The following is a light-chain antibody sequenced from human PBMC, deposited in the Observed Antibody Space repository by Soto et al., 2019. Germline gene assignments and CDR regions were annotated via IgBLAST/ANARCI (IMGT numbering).Light chain of an antibody. CDR2: TAS. CDR3: QQSDSAPLT. Sequence: DIQMTQSPSSLSASVGDRVTITCRASQSISSYLNWYQQKPGKAPKVLIYTASTLQSGVPSRFSGSGSGRDFTLTISSLQPEDSATYFCQQSDSAPLTFGGGTKVEIK. V-gene: IGKV1-39*01. CDR1: QSISSY. J-gene: IGKJ4*01.